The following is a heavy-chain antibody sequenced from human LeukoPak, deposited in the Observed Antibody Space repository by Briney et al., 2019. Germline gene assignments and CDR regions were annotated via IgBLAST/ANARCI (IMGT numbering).Heavy chain of an antibody. CDR3: TKDLTGPFDY. CDR1: GYTFSSYW. V-gene: IGHV3-74*01. CDR2: INTDGSTT. Sequence: GGSLRLSCAASGYTFSSYWMHWVRHPPGKGLVWVSRINTDGSTTIYADSVKGRFTISRDNAKNTLYLQMNSLRAEDTAIYYCTKDLTGPFDYWGQGALVTVSS. J-gene: IGHJ4*02. D-gene: IGHD3-9*01.